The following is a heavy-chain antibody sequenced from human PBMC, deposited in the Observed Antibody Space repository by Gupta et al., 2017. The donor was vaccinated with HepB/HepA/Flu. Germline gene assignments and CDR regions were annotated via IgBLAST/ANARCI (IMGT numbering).Heavy chain of an antibody. V-gene: IGHV3-23*01. D-gene: IGHD3-10*01. J-gene: IGHJ5*01. CDR1: GFTFSNYA. CDR2: STSSGGST. CDR3: AKSGDYYGSGSYSDS. Sequence: EVHLLESGGGLVQPGGSLRLSCAASGFTFSNYAISWVRRAPGKGLEWVSASTSSGGSTYYADSVKGRFTTSRDNSKNTLYLQMNSLRAEDTAVYYCAKSGDYYGSGSYSDSWGQGTLVTVSA.